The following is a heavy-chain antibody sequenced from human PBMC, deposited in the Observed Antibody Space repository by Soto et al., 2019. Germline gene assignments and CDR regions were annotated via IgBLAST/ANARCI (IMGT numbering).Heavy chain of an antibody. CDR2: ISTYNGDT. D-gene: IGHD6-19*01. Sequence: QVQLVQSGAGVKEPGASMKVSCKASGYTFTNYGIIWVRQAPGQGLEWMGWISTYNGDTNSAQKFQGRVTMTTDTSTTTGYRELKSLRSDDTAVYYCARGAVAGPFYYYGIDVWGQGTTVTVSS. V-gene: IGHV1-18*01. CDR1: GYTFTNYG. J-gene: IGHJ6*02. CDR3: ARGAVAGPFYYYGIDV.